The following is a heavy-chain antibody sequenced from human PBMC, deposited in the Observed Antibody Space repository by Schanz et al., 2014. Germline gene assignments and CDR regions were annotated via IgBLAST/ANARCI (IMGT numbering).Heavy chain of an antibody. Sequence: EVQLVESGGGLVQPGGSLRLSCAASGFTFSRYWMSWVRQAPGKGLQWVANIKQDGSEKYYVDSVKGRFTISRDNSKNSLXXHMTSVGAEDTAVYYCARGRCGSTTCYIDNWFDPWGQGTLVTVSS. J-gene: IGHJ5*02. D-gene: IGHD2-2*02. CDR2: IKQDGSEK. CDR1: GFTFSRYW. V-gene: IGHV3-7*01. CDR3: ARGRCGSTTCYIDNWFDP.